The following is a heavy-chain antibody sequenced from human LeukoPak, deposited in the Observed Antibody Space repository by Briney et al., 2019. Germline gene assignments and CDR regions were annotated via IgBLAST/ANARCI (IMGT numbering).Heavy chain of an antibody. CDR2: ISRSGSAM. J-gene: IGHJ4*02. Sequence: PGGSLRLPCAASGFTLSNYEMNWVRQAPGKGLEWISYISRSGSAMYYADSVKGRFTISRDNAKNSLYLQMNSLRAEDTAVYYCAREISALGNYFDSWGQGTLVTVSS. V-gene: IGHV3-48*03. D-gene: IGHD7-27*01. CDR1: GFTLSNYE. CDR3: AREISALGNYFDS.